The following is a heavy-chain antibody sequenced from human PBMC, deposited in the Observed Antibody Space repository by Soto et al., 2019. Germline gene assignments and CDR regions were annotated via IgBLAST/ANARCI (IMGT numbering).Heavy chain of an antibody. D-gene: IGHD6-25*01. Sequence: SVKVSCKASGGTFSSYAISWVRQAPGQGLEWMGGIIPIFGTANYAQKFQGRVTMTRDTSTSTVYMELSSLRSEDTAVYYCARNLAQRLPKHYYYYGMDVWGQGTTVTVSS. J-gene: IGHJ6*02. CDR3: ARNLAQRLPKHYYYYGMDV. CDR2: IIPIFGTA. CDR1: GGTFSSYA. V-gene: IGHV1-69*05.